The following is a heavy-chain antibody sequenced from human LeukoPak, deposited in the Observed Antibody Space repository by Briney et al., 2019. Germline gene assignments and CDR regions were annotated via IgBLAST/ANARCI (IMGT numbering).Heavy chain of an antibody. D-gene: IGHD1-7*01. CDR2: INWNGGST. J-gene: IGHJ3*02. V-gene: IGHV3-20*01. CDR1: GFTFDDYG. Sequence: GGSLRLSCAASGFTFDDYGMSWVRQAPGKGLDWVSGINWNGGSTGYADSVKGRFTISRDNAKNSLYLKMNSLRAEDTALYHCARVKLYAFDIWGQGTMVTVSS. CDR3: ARVKLYAFDI.